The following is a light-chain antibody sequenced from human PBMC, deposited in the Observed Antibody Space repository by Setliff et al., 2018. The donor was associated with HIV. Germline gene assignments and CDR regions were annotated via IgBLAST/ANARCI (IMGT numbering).Light chain of an antibody. Sequence: QSVLTQPASVSGSPGQSITMSCTGTSSDVGGYNYVSWYQHHPGKAPKLMIYDVSKRPSGVPDRFSGSKSGNTASLTISGLQAEDEADYYCCSYAGNAYVFGAGTKVTVL. V-gene: IGLV2-11*01. J-gene: IGLJ1*01. CDR1: SSDVGGYNY. CDR3: CSYAGNAYV. CDR2: DVS.